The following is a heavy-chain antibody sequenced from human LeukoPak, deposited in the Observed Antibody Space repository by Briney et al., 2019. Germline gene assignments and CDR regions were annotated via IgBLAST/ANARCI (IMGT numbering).Heavy chain of an antibody. CDR3: AKSAEKERWPTGANAFDI. CDR2: LSGSGDFT. V-gene: IGHV3-23*01. Sequence: GGSLRLSCAASGFTFNIYAISWVRQAPGTGLEAPGKGLEWVSGLSGSGDFTYYADSVSGRFTISRDNSKNTLYLQMNSLRVEDTAIYYCAKSAEKERWPTGANAFDIWGQGTLVTVSS. CDR1: GFTFNIYA. D-gene: IGHD2-15*01. J-gene: IGHJ3*02.